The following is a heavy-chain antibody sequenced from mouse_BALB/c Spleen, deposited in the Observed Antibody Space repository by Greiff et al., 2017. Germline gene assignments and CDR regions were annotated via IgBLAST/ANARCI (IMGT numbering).Heavy chain of an antibody. CDR3: ARPYYGSTYAMDY. D-gene: IGHD1-1*01. CDR1: GFSLTSYG. J-gene: IGHJ4*01. CDR2: IWAGGST. Sequence: QVQLKQSGPGLVAPSQSLSITCTVSGFSLTSYGVHWVRQPPGKGLEWLGVIWAGGSTNYNSALMSRLSISKDNSKSQVFLKMNSLQTDDTAMYYCARPYYGSTYAMDYWGQGTSVTVSS. V-gene: IGHV2-9*02.